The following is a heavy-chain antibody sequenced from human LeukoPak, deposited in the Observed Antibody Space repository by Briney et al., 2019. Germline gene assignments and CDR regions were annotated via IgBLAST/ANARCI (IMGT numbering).Heavy chain of an antibody. J-gene: IGHJ4*02. V-gene: IGHV3-48*04. CDR3: ARGTAGEFDS. D-gene: IGHD6-13*01. Sequence: GGSLRLSCAASGFTFSNNGMNWVRQAPGKGPECLSYISGGSDTIYYADSLKGRFTISRDNAKNSLYLQMNSLRAEDTAVYYCARGTAGEFDSWGQGTLVTVSS. CDR2: ISGGSDTI. CDR1: GFTFSNNG.